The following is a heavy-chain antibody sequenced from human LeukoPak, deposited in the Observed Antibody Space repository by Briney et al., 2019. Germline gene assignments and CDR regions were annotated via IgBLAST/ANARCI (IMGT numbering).Heavy chain of an antibody. J-gene: IGHJ5*02. V-gene: IGHV4-61*02. D-gene: IGHD3-10*01. CDR3: ARDKGFGWFDP. Sequence: ASETLSLTCTVSGGSISSSSYYWSWIRQPAGKGLEWIGRIYTSGSTNYNPSLKSRVTMSVDTSKNQFSLKLSSVTAADTAVYYCARDKGFGWFDPWGQGTLVTVSS. CDR2: IYTSGST. CDR1: GGSISSSSYY.